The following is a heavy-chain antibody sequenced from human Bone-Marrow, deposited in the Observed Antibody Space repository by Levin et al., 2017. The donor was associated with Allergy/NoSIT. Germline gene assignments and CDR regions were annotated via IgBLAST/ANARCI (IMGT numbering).Heavy chain of an antibody. J-gene: IGHJ3*02. V-gene: IGHV4-4*02. CDR2: IYQSGNT. D-gene: IGHD2-21*02. Sequence: GSLRLSCAVSGDSISSSNWWSWVRQSPGKGLEWIGEIYQSGNTSYNPSLESRVTISVDKSKNQFSLKLNSVTAADTAVYYCATCGDDCIDVFGIWGQGTMVTVSS. CDR1: GDSISSSNW. CDR3: ATCGDDCIDVFGI.